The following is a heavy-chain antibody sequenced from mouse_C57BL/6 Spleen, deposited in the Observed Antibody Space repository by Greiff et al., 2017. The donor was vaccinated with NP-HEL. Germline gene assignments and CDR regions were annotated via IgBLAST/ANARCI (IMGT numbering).Heavy chain of an antibody. CDR3: AVPYYGRAWFAY. V-gene: IGHV1-4*01. CDR2: INPSSGYT. D-gene: IGHD1-1*01. Sequence: QVQLKQSGAELARPGASVKMSCKASGYTFTSYTMHWVKQRPGQGLEWIGYINPSSGYTKYNQKFKDKATLTADKSSSTAYMQLSSLTSEDSAVYYCAVPYYGRAWFAYWGQGTLVTVSA. CDR1: GYTFTSYT. J-gene: IGHJ3*01.